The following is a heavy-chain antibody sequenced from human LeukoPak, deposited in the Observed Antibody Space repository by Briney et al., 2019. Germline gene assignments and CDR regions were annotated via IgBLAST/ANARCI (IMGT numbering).Heavy chain of an antibody. D-gene: IGHD6-19*01. CDR3: ARGGYSSGWAVWFDY. Sequence: SQTLSLTCAISGDSVSSNSAAWNWIRQSPSRGLEWLGRTYYRSKWYNDYAVSVKSRITINPDTSKNRFSLQLNSVTPEDTAVYYCARGGYSSGWAVWFDYWGQGTLVTVSS. V-gene: IGHV6-1*01. CDR1: GDSVSSNSAA. CDR2: TYYRSKWYN. J-gene: IGHJ4*02.